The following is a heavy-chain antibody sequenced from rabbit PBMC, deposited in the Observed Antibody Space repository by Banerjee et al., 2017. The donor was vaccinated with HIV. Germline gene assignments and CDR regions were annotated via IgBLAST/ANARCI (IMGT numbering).Heavy chain of an antibody. CDR1: GFSFSSSYW. V-gene: IGHV1S45*01. CDR3: ARADYNGVYGYDL. CDR2: IYAGSSGNT. Sequence: QEQLVESGGDLVKPEGSLTLTCTASGFSFSSSYWICWVRQAPGKGLECIACIYAGSSGNTYYANWAKGRFTISKTSSTTVTLQMTSLTAADTATYFCARADYNGVYGYDLWGPGTLVTVS. J-gene: IGHJ4*01. D-gene: IGHD6-1*01.